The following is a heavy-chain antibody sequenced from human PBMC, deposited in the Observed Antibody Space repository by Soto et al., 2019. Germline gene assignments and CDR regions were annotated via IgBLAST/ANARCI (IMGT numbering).Heavy chain of an antibody. CDR2: IEPVGSVT. D-gene: IGHD1-1*01. CDR3: ARDNNWSYDY. CDR1: GFTLSSHW. Sequence: GGSLRLSCAASGFTLSSHWMHWVRHAPGKGLVWLLHIEPVGSVTRDADSVQGRFTSSRDNARNTLYLQMNSLRDEDTAVYYCARDNNWSYDYWGQGILVTVSS. V-gene: IGHV3-74*01. J-gene: IGHJ4*02.